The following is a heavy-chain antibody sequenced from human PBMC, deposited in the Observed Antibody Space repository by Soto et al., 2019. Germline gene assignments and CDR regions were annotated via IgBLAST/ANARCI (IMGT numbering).Heavy chain of an antibody. CDR1: EYILTNSD. D-gene: IGHD2-2*01. Sequence: ASVKVSWKASEYILTNSDVSWVRHVTGQGREWMGWMNLGSGDTGYTQKFQGRVNMTRDISIATAYMELSSLRSDDTAVYYCARDIKVVVPAAMWHWFDPWGQGTLVTVS. V-gene: IGHV1-8*01. CDR3: ARDIKVVVPAAMWHWFDP. CDR2: MNLGSGDT. J-gene: IGHJ5*02.